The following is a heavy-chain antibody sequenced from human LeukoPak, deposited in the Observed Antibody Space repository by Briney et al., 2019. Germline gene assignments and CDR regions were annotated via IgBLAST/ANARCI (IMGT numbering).Heavy chain of an antibody. J-gene: IGHJ4*02. CDR3: AKARGLGLKTLFDY. CDR2: ISGSGGST. Sequence: GGSQRLSCAASGFTFSSYAMSWVRQAPGKGLEWVSAISGSGGSTYYADSVKGRFTISRDNSKNTLYLQMNSLRAEDTAVYYCAKARGLGLKTLFDYWGQGTLVTVSS. V-gene: IGHV3-23*01. D-gene: IGHD3/OR15-3a*01. CDR1: GFTFSSYA.